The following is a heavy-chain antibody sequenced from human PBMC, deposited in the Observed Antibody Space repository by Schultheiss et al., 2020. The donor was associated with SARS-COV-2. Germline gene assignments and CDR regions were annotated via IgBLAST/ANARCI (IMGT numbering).Heavy chain of an antibody. D-gene: IGHD5-12*01. J-gene: IGHJ6*02. CDR3: AKDFDIEDYYYGMDV. Sequence: GGSLRLSCAASGFTFSSYWMSWVRQAPGKGLEWVSYISSSGSTIYYADSVKGRFTISRDNSKNTLYLQMNSLRAEDTAVYYCAKDFDIEDYYYGMDVWGQGTTVTVSS. CDR2: ISSSGSTI. V-gene: IGHV3-48*01. CDR1: GFTFSSYW.